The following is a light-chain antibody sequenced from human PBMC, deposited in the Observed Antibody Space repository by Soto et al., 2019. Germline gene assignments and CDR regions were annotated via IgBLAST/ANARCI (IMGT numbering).Light chain of an antibody. CDR1: SSDVGGYNH. V-gene: IGLV2-14*03. Sequence: QSALTQPASVSGSPGQSITISCTGTSSDVGGYNHVSWYQHHPGKAPKLMMRDVSNRPSGVSNRFSGSKSGNTASLTISGLQAEDEADYYCSSFTPTSTLVFGGGTKLTVL. J-gene: IGLJ2*01. CDR2: DVS. CDR3: SSFTPTSTLV.